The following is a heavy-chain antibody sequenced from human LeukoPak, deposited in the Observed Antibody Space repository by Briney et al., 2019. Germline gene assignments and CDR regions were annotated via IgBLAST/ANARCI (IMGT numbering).Heavy chain of an antibody. CDR1: GFTFSSYA. J-gene: IGHJ4*02. Sequence: PGGSLRLSCAASGFTFSSYAMSWVRQAPGKGLEWVSAISGSGGSTYYAGSVKGRFTISRDNSKNTLYLQMNSLRAEDTAVYYCAKLDLGYCSGGSCYFDYWGQGTLVTVSS. V-gene: IGHV3-23*01. D-gene: IGHD2-15*01. CDR3: AKLDLGYCSGGSCYFDY. CDR2: ISGSGGST.